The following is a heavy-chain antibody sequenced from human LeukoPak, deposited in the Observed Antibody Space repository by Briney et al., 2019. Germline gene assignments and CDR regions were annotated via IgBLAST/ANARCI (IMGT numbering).Heavy chain of an antibody. CDR1: GGSFSGYY. V-gene: IGHV4-34*01. CDR2: INHSGST. J-gene: IGHJ4*02. CDR3: ARTYGDYRFDY. D-gene: IGHD4-17*01. Sequence: PSETLSLTCAVYGGSFSGYYWSWIRQPPGKGLEWIGEINHSGSTNYNPSLKSRVTISVDTSKNQFSLQLRSVTAADTAVYYCARTYGDYRFDYWGQGTLVTVSS.